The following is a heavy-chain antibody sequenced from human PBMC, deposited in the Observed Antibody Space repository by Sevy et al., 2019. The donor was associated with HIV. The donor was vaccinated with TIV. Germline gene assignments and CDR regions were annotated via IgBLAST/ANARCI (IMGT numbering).Heavy chain of an antibody. D-gene: IGHD6-13*01. CDR1: GFTFSSYA. CDR2: ISYDGSNK. V-gene: IGHV3-30-3*01. Sequence: GGSLRLSCAASGFTFSSYAMHWVRQAPGKGLEWVAVISYDGSNKYYADSVKGRFTISRDNSKNTLYLQMNSLRAEDXXXXXXXXXXXXXXXWYGWFDPWGQGTLVTVSS. CDR3: XXXXXXXXXWYGWFDP. J-gene: IGHJ5*02.